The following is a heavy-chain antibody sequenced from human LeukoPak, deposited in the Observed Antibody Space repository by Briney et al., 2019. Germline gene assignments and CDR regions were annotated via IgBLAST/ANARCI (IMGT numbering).Heavy chain of an antibody. CDR3: AKGTSIAARDAFDI. D-gene: IGHD6-6*01. Sequence: GGSLRLSCAASGFTFDDYAMHWVRQAPGKGLEWVSGISWNSGSIGYADSVKGRFTISRDNAKNSLYRQMNSLRAEDMALYYCAKGTSIAARDAFDIWGQGTMVTVSS. J-gene: IGHJ3*02. CDR2: ISWNSGSI. V-gene: IGHV3-9*03. CDR1: GFTFDDYA.